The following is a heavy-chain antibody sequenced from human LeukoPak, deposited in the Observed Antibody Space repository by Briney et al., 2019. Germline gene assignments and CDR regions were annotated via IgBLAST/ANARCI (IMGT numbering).Heavy chain of an antibody. CDR3: ARALRSHYDILTGYSYFDY. D-gene: IGHD3-9*01. Sequence: GGSLRLSCAASGFTFSSYWMSWVRQAPGKGLEWVANIKQDGSEKYYVDSVKGRFTISRDNAKNSLYLQMNSLRAEDTAVYYCARALRSHYDILTGYSYFDYWGQGTLVTVSS. CDR1: GFTFSSYW. CDR2: IKQDGSEK. J-gene: IGHJ4*02. V-gene: IGHV3-7*03.